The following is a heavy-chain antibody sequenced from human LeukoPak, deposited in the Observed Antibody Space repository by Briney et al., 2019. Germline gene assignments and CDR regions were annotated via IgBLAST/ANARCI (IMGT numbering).Heavy chain of an antibody. D-gene: IGHD3-22*01. CDR3: ARDNYDSSGYYFD. CDR1: GFTFSSYW. J-gene: IGHJ4*02. V-gene: IGHV3-48*04. Sequence: PGGSLRLSCAASGFTFSSYWMHWVRQAPGKGLEWVSYISSSGSTTHYADSVKGRFTISRDNAKKPLYLQMNSLRAEDTAVYYCARDNYDSSGYYFDWGQGTLVTVSS. CDR2: ISSSGSTT.